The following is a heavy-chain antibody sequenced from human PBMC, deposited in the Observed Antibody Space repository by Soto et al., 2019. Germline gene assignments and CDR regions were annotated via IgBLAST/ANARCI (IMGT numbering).Heavy chain of an antibody. CDR2: INHSGST. V-gene: IGHV4-34*01. J-gene: IGHJ4*02. CDR3: ASSKRRGYSSSFGGPRSENDY. CDR1: GGSFSGYY. D-gene: IGHD6-6*01. Sequence: QVQLQQWGAGLLKPSETLSLTCAVYGGSFSGYYWSWIRQPPGKGLEWIGEINHSGSTNYNPSLKSRVTISVDTSKNQFSLKLSSVTAADTAVYYCASSKRRGYSSSFGGPRSENDYWGQGTLVTVSS.